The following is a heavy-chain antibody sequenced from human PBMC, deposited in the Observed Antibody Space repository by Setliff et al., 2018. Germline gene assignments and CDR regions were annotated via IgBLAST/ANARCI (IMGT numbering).Heavy chain of an antibody. Sequence: PSETLSLTCNVSGASISGSAYYWGWIRQPPGKGLEWIGSVYSSGSPYYNPSLKSRVTISMDTSKNQFSLKVNSLTAADTAVYYCARHVLGHSSSFNWFDPWGQGTLVTVSS. V-gene: IGHV4-39*01. CDR1: GASISGSAYY. CDR2: VYSSGSP. CDR3: ARHVLGHSSSFNWFDP. D-gene: IGHD6-13*01. J-gene: IGHJ5*02.